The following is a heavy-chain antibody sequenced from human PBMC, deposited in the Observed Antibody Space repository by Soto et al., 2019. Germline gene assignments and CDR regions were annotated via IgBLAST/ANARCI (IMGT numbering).Heavy chain of an antibody. D-gene: IGHD2-15*01. J-gene: IGHJ4*02. CDR3: ARWLSPGYCSGGSCRMGFDY. V-gene: IGHV1-3*01. Sequence: GASVKVSCKASGYTFTSYAMHWVRQAPGQRLEWMGWINAGNGNTKYSQKFQGRVTITRDTSASTAYMELSSLRSEDTAVYYCARWLSPGYCSGGSCRMGFDYWGQGTLVTVSS. CDR2: INAGNGNT. CDR1: GYTFTSYA.